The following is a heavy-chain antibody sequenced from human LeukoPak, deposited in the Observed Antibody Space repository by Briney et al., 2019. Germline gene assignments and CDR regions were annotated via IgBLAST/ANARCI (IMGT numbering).Heavy chain of an antibody. Sequence: GGSLRLSCAASGFTFSSYAMSWVRQAPGKGLEWVSAISGSGGSTYYADSVKGRFTISRDNSKNTLYLQMNSLRAEDTAVYYCAKLTGIGRYFDRSHGGHFDYWGQGTLVTVSS. V-gene: IGHV3-23*01. CDR3: AKLTGIGRYFDRSHGGHFDY. CDR1: GFTFSSYA. CDR2: ISGSGGST. J-gene: IGHJ4*02. D-gene: IGHD3-9*01.